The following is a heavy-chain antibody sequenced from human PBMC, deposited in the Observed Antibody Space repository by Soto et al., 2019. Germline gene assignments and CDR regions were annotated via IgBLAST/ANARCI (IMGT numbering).Heavy chain of an antibody. CDR3: ARDPGIAAAGVFDY. Sequence: PETLSLTCTVSGGSVSCGSYDSSSIRQPPGKGLEWIAYIYYSGSTNYNPSLKSRVTISVDTSKNQSSLKLSSVTAADTAVYYCARDPGIAAAGVFDYWGQGTLVTVS. CDR2: IYYSGST. CDR1: GGSVSCGSYD. V-gene: IGHV4-61*01. J-gene: IGHJ4*02. D-gene: IGHD6-13*01.